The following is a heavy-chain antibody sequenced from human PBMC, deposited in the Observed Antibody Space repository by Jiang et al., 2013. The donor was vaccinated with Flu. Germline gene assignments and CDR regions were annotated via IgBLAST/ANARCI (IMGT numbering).Heavy chain of an antibody. D-gene: IGHD2-8*02. CDR1: GYTFTSYY. V-gene: IGHV1-46*01. J-gene: IGHJ6*02. CDR2: INPSGGST. CDR3: ARGGAGGTGGDYGMDV. Sequence: VQLVESGAEVKKPGASVKVSCKASGYTFTSYYMHWVRQAPGQGLEWMGIINPSGGSTSYAQKFQGRVTMTRDTSTSTVYMELSSLRSEDTAVYYCARGGAGGTGGDYGMDVWGQGTTVTVSS.